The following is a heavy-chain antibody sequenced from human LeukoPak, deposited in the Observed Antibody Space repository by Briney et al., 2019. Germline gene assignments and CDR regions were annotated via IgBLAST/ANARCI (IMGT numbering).Heavy chain of an antibody. CDR3: ARDVASSGYYWD. J-gene: IGHJ4*02. D-gene: IGHD3-22*01. CDR1: GYTFTSYY. Sequence: GASVKVSCKASGYTFTSYYMHWVRQAPGQGLEWMGIINPSGGSASYAQKFQGRATMTRDTSTSTVYMEVSSLRSEDTAVYYCARDVASSGYYWDWGQGTLVTVSS. V-gene: IGHV1-46*01. CDR2: INPSGGSA.